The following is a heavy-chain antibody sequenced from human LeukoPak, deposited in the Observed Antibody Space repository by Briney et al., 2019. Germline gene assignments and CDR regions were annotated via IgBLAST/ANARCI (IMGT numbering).Heavy chain of an antibody. V-gene: IGHV1-2*02. J-gene: IGHJ4*02. CDR2: INPNSGGT. CDR1: GYTFAGYY. D-gene: IGHD3-3*01. CDR3: ARDSGYDFWSGYYGY. Sequence: ASVKVSCKASGYTFAGYYMHWVRQAPGQGLEWMRWINPNSGGTNYAQKFQGRVTMTRDTSISTAYMELSRLRSDDTAVYYCARDSGYDFWSGYYGYWGQGTLVTVSS.